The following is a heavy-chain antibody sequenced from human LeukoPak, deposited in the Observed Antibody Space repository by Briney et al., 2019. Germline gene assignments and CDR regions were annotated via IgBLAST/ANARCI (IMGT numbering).Heavy chain of an antibody. Sequence: ASVTVSCTASGYTFTSYGISWVRLAPGQGLEWMGWISAYNGNTNYAQKLQGRVTMTRDTSTSTVYMELSSLRSEDTAVYYCARAFSGYHFDYWGQGTLVTVSS. V-gene: IGHV1-18*01. D-gene: IGHD3-22*01. CDR1: GYTFTSYG. CDR2: ISAYNGNT. J-gene: IGHJ4*02. CDR3: ARAFSGYHFDY.